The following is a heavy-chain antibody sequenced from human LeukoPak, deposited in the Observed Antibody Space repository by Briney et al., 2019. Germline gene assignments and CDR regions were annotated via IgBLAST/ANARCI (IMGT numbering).Heavy chain of an antibody. D-gene: IGHD6-13*01. CDR1: GGTFSSYA. CDR2: IIPILGIA. V-gene: IGHV1-69*04. J-gene: IGHJ6*02. CDR3: ARRGRGHSSSHYGMDV. Sequence: GSSVKVSCKASGGTFSSYAISWVRQAPGQGLEWMGRIIPILGIANYAQKFQGRVTITADKSTSIAYMELSSLRSEATAVYYCARRGRGHSSSHYGMDVWGQGTTVTVSS.